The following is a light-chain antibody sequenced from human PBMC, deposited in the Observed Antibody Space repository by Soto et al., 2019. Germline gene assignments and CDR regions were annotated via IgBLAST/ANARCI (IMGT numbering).Light chain of an antibody. Sequence: DIQLTQSPSSLSASVGDRVSFTCRASQGIRNDLAWFQQKAGKAPRRLIYGASSLQSGVPNTFSGSGSGTEFTLTIDSLLPEDFAVHYCLQYNDYPRTCGEETKVEMK. J-gene: IGKJ4*02. CDR1: QGIRND. CDR3: LQYNDYPRT. CDR2: GAS. V-gene: IGKV1-17*01.